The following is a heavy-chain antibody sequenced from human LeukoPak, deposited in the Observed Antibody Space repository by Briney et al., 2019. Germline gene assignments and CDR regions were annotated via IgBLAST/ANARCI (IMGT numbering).Heavy chain of an antibody. V-gene: IGHV4-4*07. CDR1: GGSISSYY. J-gene: IGHJ3*02. Sequence: SETLSLTCTDSGGSISSYYRSWIRQRAGKGLEWVGRIYTSGSTNYNPSPTRRVTMSVDKSKNQFSLKLSSVTAADTAVYYCARGPYYYDSSGAFDIWGQGQMVTVSS. CDR2: IYTSGST. D-gene: IGHD3-22*01. CDR3: ARGPYYYDSSGAFDI.